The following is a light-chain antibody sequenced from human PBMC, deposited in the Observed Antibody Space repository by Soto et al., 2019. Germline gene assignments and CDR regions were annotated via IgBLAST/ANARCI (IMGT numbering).Light chain of an antibody. Sequence: QSALTQPASVSGSPGQSITISCTGTSPNVGVYKLVSWYQQHPGKAPKLIIYEGSKRPSGLSNRFSGSKSGNAASLTISGLQAEDEADYHCCSYAGESTVTFGGGTKLTVL. V-gene: IGLV2-23*01. CDR3: CSYAGESTVT. CDR1: SPNVGVYKL. CDR2: EGS. J-gene: IGLJ2*01.